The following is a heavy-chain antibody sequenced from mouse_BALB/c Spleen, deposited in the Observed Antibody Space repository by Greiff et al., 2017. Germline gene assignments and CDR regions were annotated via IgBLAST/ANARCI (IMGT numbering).Heavy chain of an antibody. J-gene: IGHJ4*01. CDR2: IDPANGNT. D-gene: IGHD2-2*01. Sequence: VQLKQSGAELVKPGASVKLSCTASGFNIKDTYMHWVKQRPEQGLEWIGRIDPANGNTKYDPKFQGKATITADTSSNTAYLQLSSLTSEDTAVYYCVYYGYDDYAMEYWGQGTSVTVSS. CDR1: GFNIKDTY. V-gene: IGHV14-3*02. CDR3: VYYGYDDYAMEY.